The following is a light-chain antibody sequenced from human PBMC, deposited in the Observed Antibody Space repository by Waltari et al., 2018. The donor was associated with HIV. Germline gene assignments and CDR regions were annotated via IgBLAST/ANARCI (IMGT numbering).Light chain of an antibody. J-gene: IGLJ2*01. CDR1: SRDY. CDR3: ASYTHSTTLVL. V-gene: IGLV2-14*03. CDR2: DVI. Sequence: SALTKPASVSGSPGQSITISCLARSRDYVYWYQQHAGTVPKLLIYDVINRPSGVSDRFSGSMSGNTASLTISALQVEDEAEYYCASYTHSTTLVLFGGGTKLTVL.